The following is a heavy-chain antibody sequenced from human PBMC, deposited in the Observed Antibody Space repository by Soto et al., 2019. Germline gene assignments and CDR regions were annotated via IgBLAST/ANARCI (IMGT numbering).Heavy chain of an antibody. CDR3: ARDRVVGATPSWYFDL. CDR1: GFTLSNYA. J-gene: IGHJ2*01. D-gene: IGHD1-26*01. CDR2: MSFDGTDT. Sequence: QVQLVESGGAVVQPGRSLRLSCAASGFTLSNYAMHWVRQAPGKGLEWVASMSFDGTDTYYAGAVKGRFTISRDNSKNTLYLQMNSLIPEDSSVYYCARDRVVGATPSWYFDLWGRGTQVTVSS. V-gene: IGHV3-30*04.